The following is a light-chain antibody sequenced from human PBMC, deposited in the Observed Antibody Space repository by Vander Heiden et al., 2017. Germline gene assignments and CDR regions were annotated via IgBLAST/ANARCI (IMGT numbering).Light chain of an antibody. CDR1: SSNIGNNY. CDR2: ENN. CDR3: GTWDSSLSAGV. J-gene: IGLJ3*02. Sequence: QSVLTQPPSVSAAPGQKGSISCSGSSSNIGNNYVSWYQQYPGTAPKLLIYENNKRPSGIPDRFSGSKSGTSATLGIAGLQTGDEADYYCGTWDSSLSAGVFGGGTKLTVL. V-gene: IGLV1-51*02.